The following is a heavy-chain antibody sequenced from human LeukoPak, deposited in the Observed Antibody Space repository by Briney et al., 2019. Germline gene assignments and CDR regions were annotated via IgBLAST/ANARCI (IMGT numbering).Heavy chain of an antibody. CDR2: IYYSGST. J-gene: IGHJ3*02. CDR1: GGSISSYY. D-gene: IGHD6-13*01. CDR3: ARRSAAADDHDAFDI. V-gene: IGHV4-59*01. Sequence: SETLSLTCTVSGGSISSYYWSWIRQPPGKGLEWIGYIYYSGSTNYNPSLKSRVTISVDTSKNQFSLKLSSVTAADTAVYYCARRSAAADDHDAFDIWGQGTMVTVSS.